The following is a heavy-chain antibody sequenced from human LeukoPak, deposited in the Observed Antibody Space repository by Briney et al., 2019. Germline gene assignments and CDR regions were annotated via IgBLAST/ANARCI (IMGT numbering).Heavy chain of an antibody. CDR2: FDPEDGET. V-gene: IGHV1-24*01. CDR1: GYPLTELS. CDR3: ASLLYDSSGYYCFDQ. D-gene: IGHD3-22*01. J-gene: IGHJ4*02. Sequence: ASVKASSKVSGYPLTELSMHWGRRAPGKGLGWMGGFDPEDGETIYAQKFQGRLTMTEDTSTDTAHMELNSLRSEDTAVYYCASLLYDSSGYYCFDQWGQGTPVTVSS.